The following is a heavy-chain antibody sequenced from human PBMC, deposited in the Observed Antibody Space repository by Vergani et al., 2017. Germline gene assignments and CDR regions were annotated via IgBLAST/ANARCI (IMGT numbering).Heavy chain of an antibody. CDR2: ISYDGSNK. D-gene: IGHD5-24*01. Sequence: QVQLVESGGGVVQPGRSLRLSCAASGFTFSSYGMHWVRQAPGKGLEWVAVISYDGSNKYYADSVKGRFTISRDNSKNTLYLQMNSLRAEDTAVYYGAKEWGEMATITNLNWFDPWGQGTLVTVSS. CDR3: AKEWGEMATITNLNWFDP. J-gene: IGHJ5*02. V-gene: IGHV3-30*18. CDR1: GFTFSSYG.